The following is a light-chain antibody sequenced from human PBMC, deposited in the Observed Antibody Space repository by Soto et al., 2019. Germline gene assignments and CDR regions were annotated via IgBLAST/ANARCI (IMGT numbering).Light chain of an antibody. CDR3: HQFGSSPLDT. CDR2: RAS. J-gene: IGKJ3*01. V-gene: IGKV3-20*01. CDR1: QTISSSF. Sequence: EIVLTQSPGTLSLSPGERATLSCRASQTISSSFLAWYQQKPGQAPRLLIYRASRRAPGIPDRFSGSGSWTYFTLSISRLEPEDFAVYYCHQFGSSPLDTFGPGTKVEIK.